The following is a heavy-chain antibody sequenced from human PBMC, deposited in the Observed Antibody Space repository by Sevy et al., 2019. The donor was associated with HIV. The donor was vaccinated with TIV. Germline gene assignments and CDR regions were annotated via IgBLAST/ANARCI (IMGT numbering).Heavy chain of an antibody. CDR1: GYTFRNYG. Sequence: GASVKVSCRASGYTFRNYGISWVRQAPGQGLEWLGWISAYTGDTDFAQKVKARVTLTSDTSTNTAYLELRSLRSDDTAVYYCARDKPQGVVVLPGSMWGGIDYWGQGTLVTVSS. D-gene: IGHD2-2*01. V-gene: IGHV1-18*01. CDR3: ARDKPQGVVVLPGSMWGGIDY. CDR2: ISAYTGDT. J-gene: IGHJ4*02.